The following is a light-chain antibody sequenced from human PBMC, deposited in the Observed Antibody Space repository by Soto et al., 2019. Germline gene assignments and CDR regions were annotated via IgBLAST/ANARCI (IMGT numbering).Light chain of an antibody. CDR3: MQALQVPQWT. CDR2: LGS. J-gene: IGKJ1*01. CDR1: QSLLHSSGYDY. Sequence: DIVMTQSPLSLPVTPGEPASISCRSSQSLLHSSGYDYLDWYLQKPGQPPQLLIYLGSHRASGVPDRFSGSGSGTHFTLKISRVETEDVGVYYCMQALQVPQWTFGQGTKVEIK. V-gene: IGKV2-28*01.